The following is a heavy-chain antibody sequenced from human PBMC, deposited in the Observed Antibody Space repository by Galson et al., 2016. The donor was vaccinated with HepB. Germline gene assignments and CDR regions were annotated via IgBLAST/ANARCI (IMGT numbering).Heavy chain of an antibody. CDR2: INTDGSIT. CDR1: GFTFSRFW. J-gene: IGHJ5*02. V-gene: IGHV3-74*01. Sequence: SLRLSCAASGFTFSRFWMHWVRQAPGKGLVWVSRINTDGSITTYADSVRGRFTISRDNAKNTLYLQMNSLRAEDTAVYYCASFTSASGHVPWGQGTLVTVSS. CDR3: ASFTSASGHVP. D-gene: IGHD3-10*01.